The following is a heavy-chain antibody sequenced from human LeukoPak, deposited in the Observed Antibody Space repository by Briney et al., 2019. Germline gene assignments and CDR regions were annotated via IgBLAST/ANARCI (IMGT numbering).Heavy chain of an antibody. CDR2: IKKDGSDK. Sequence: GGSLRLSCAASGFTYTTYSMSWVRQAPGKGLEWVANIKKDGSDKYYVDSVKGRFTISRDNAKNSLYLQMNTLRAEDTAVYYCAREPYTWNDGGYGMDVWGKGTTVTVYS. J-gene: IGHJ6*04. V-gene: IGHV3-7*03. D-gene: IGHD1-1*01. CDR1: GFTYTTYS. CDR3: AREPYTWNDGGYGMDV.